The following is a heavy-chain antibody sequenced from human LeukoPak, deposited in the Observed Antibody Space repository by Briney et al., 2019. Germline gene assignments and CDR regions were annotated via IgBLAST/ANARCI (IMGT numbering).Heavy chain of an antibody. CDR1: GYTFTGNF. Sequence: ASVKVSCKASGYTFTGNFMHWVRQAPGQRLEWMGLINPDSGGANYAQKFQGRVTMTRDTSISTAYMELSRLRCDDTAVYYCARGTDCSGGSCLDYWGQGALVTVSS. CDR2: INPDSGGA. CDR3: ARGTDCSGGSCLDY. D-gene: IGHD2-15*01. V-gene: IGHV1-2*06. J-gene: IGHJ4*02.